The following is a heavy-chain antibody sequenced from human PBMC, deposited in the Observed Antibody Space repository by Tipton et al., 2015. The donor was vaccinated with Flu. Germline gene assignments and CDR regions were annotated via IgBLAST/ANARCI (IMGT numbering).Heavy chain of an antibody. CDR1: GYSISSGYY. J-gene: IGHJ4*02. V-gene: IGHV4-38-2*01. Sequence: LRLSCAVSGYSISSGYYWGWIRQPPGRGLEWIGTFVTISHSGRTYSNPSLKNRVTISVDTSKNQFSLRLTSVTAADTAVYYCARHQSSSLLHFDYWDQGTLVTVSS. D-gene: IGHD6-6*01. CDR2: FVTISHSGRT. CDR3: ARHQSSSLLHFDY.